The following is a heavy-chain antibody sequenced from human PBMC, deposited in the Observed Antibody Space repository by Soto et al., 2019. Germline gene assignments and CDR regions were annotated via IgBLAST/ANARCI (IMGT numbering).Heavy chain of an antibody. Sequence: SETLSLTCTVSGGSISSSSYYWGWIRQPPGKGLEWIGSIYYSGSTYYNPSLKSRVTISVDTSKNQFSLKLSSVTAADTAVYYCARHGQYCSGGSCYAGLYNWFDPWGQGTLVTVSS. J-gene: IGHJ5*02. D-gene: IGHD2-15*01. CDR2: IYYSGST. CDR3: ARHGQYCSGGSCYAGLYNWFDP. CDR1: GGSISSSSYY. V-gene: IGHV4-39*01.